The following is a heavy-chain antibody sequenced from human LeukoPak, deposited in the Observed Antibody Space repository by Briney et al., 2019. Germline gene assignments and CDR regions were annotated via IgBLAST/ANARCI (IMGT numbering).Heavy chain of an antibody. CDR1: GYTFTSYG. D-gene: IGHD4-17*01. CDR2: IGAHNGNT. V-gene: IGHV1-18*01. CDR3: ARTNGDYLGEYYFDY. Sequence: ASVKVSCKASGYTFTSYGISWVRQAPGQGLEWMGWIGAHNGNTNYAQKLQGRVTVTTDTSTSSAYMELRSLSSDDTAVYYCARTNGDYLGEYYFDYWGQGTLVTVSS. J-gene: IGHJ4*02.